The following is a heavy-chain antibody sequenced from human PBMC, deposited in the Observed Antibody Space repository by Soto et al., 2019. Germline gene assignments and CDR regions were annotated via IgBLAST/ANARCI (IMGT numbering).Heavy chain of an antibody. CDR2: ISAYNGNT. CDR3: ARGKSAGLSHYYYGMDV. J-gene: IGHJ6*02. Sequence: GASVKVSCKASGYTFTSYGISWVRQAPGQGLEWMGWISAYNGNTNYAQKLQGRVTMTTDTSTSTAYMELRSLRSDDTAVYYCARGKSAGLSHYYYGMDVWGQGTTVTVSS. D-gene: IGHD3-10*01. V-gene: IGHV1-18*04. CDR1: GYTFTSYG.